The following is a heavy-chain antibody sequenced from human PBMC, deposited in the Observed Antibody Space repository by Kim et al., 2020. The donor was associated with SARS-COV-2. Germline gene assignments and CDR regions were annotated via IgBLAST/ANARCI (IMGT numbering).Heavy chain of an antibody. D-gene: IGHD2-8*01. Sequence: TTDYAAPVKGRFTISRDDSKNTLYLQMNSLKTEDTAVYYCTTRPSMVSDYWGQGTLVTVSS. CDR3: TTRPSMVSDY. J-gene: IGHJ4*02. CDR2: TT. V-gene: IGHV3-15*01.